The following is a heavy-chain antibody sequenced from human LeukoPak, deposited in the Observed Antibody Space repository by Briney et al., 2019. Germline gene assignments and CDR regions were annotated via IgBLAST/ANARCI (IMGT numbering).Heavy chain of an antibody. CDR1: GFTFSSYG. D-gene: IGHD3-10*01. CDR2: ISYDGSNK. CDR3: AKGRITVVRGVSMDV. Sequence: PGGSLRLSCAASGFTFSSYGMHWVRQAPGKGLEWVAVISYDGSNKYYADSVKGRFTISRDNSKNTLFLQMNSPRAEDTAVYYCAKGRITVVRGVSMDVWGKGTTVTVSS. J-gene: IGHJ6*04. V-gene: IGHV3-30*18.